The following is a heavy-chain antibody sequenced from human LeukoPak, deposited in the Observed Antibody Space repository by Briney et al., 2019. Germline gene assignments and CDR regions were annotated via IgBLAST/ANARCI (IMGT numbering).Heavy chain of an antibody. V-gene: IGHV3-15*01. Sequence: GGSLRLSCAASGFTFNNAWMNWVRQAPGKGLEWVGRIKSKTDGGTTDYAAPVKGRFTISRDDSKNTLYMQMNSLRAEDTSLYYCARDLSTKYSADYWGQGTLVTVSS. D-gene: IGHD2/OR15-2a*01. CDR1: GFTFNNAW. J-gene: IGHJ4*02. CDR2: IKSKTDGGTT. CDR3: ARDLSTKYSADY.